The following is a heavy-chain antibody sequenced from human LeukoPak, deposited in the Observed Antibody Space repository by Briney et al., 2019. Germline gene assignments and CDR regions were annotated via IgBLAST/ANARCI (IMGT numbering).Heavy chain of an antibody. CDR1: GYSFTNYW. V-gene: IGHV5-51*01. CDR3: SRQDIAAAVYFDY. CDR2: IYPGDSDT. Sequence: GESLKISCKGSGYSFTNYWIGWVRQMPGKGLEWMGIIYPGDSDTRYSPSFQGQVTISADKSISTAYLQWSSLKASDTAMYYCSRQDIAAAVYFDYWGQGTLVTVSS. D-gene: IGHD6-13*01. J-gene: IGHJ4*02.